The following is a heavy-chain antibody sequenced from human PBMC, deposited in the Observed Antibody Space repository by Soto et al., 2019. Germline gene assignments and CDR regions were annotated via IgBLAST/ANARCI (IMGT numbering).Heavy chain of an antibody. CDR2: INHSGIT. CDR1: GGSFSDYY. V-gene: IGHV4-34*01. J-gene: IGHJ4*02. D-gene: IGHD3-22*01. Sequence: SETLSLTRAVYGGSFSDYYWSWIRQPPGKGLEWIGEINHSGITNYSPSLKSRVTMSVDTSKNQFSLKLTSVTAADTALYYCARFPFDSNDWTNPRYFDIWGQGTLVTVSS. CDR3: ARFPFDSNDWTNPRYFDI.